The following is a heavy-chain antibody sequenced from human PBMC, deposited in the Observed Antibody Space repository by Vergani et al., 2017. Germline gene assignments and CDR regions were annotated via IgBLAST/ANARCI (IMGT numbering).Heavy chain of an antibody. V-gene: IGHV1-69*01. D-gene: IGHD3-3*01. CDR3: ASGITIFGVVKYYFDY. CDR2: IIPIFGTA. Sequence: QVQLVQSGAEVKKPGSSVKVSCKASGGTFSSYAISWVRQAPGQGLEWMGGIIPIFGTANYAQKFQGRVTITADESTSTAYMELSSLRSEDTAVYYCASGITIFGVVKYYFDYWAREPWSPSPQ. J-gene: IGHJ4*02. CDR1: GGTFSSYA.